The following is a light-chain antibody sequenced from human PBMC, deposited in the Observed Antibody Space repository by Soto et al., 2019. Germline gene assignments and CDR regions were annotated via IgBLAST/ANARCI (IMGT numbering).Light chain of an antibody. CDR2: WGS. CDR3: MQARHTPLT. Sequence: DIVMTQSPLSLPVTPGEPASISCRSSQSLLHSNGYTYLDWYLQKPGQSPQLLIYWGSNRSPGVRDRFRGIGSGTDCTLKISRVDAEDVGVYYCMQARHTPLTVGPGTKGDI. V-gene: IGKV2-28*01. CDR1: QSLLHSNGYTY. J-gene: IGKJ3*01.